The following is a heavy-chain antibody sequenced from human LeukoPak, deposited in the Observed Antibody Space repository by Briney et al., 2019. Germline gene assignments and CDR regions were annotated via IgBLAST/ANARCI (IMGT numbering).Heavy chain of an antibody. Sequence: GGSLKLSCAASGVAVSSNYMTWVRQTPGKGLEWVSGISGGGGTTYYADSVKGRFTISRDNSQNTLHLQMNSLRAEDTAVYYCAKDRSASGSYYPDYWGQGTLVTVSS. CDR1: GVAVSSNY. CDR3: AKDRSASGSYYPDY. D-gene: IGHD3-10*01. J-gene: IGHJ4*02. V-gene: IGHV3-23*01. CDR2: ISGGGGTT.